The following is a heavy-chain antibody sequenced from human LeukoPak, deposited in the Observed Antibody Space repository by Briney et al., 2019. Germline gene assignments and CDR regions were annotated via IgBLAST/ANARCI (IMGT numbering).Heavy chain of an antibody. V-gene: IGHV4-39*07. CDR2: IYYSGST. CDR3: ARGPGYYGSESYKYYYDY. J-gene: IGHJ4*02. D-gene: IGHD3-10*01. CDR1: GGSISSSSCY. Sequence: SETLSLTCTISGGSISSSSCYWGWIRQPPGKGLEWIGSIYYSGSTYYNPSLKSRVTISVDTSKNQFSLKLSSVTAADTAVYYCARGPGYYGSESYKYYYDYWGQGTLVTVSS.